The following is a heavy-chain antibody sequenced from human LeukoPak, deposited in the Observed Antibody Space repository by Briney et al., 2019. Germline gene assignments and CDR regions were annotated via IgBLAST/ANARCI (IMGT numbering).Heavy chain of an antibody. CDR3: ARGTRWLQPYYFDY. V-gene: IGHV1-2*02. D-gene: IGHD5-24*01. J-gene: IGHJ4*02. CDR2: INPNSGGT. CDR1: GYTFTGYY. Sequence: ASVKVSCKASGYTFTGYYMHWVRQAPGQGLEWMGWINPNSGGTNYAQKFQGRVTMTRDTSISTAYMELSRLRFDDTAVYYCARGTRWLQPYYFDYWGQGTLVTVSS.